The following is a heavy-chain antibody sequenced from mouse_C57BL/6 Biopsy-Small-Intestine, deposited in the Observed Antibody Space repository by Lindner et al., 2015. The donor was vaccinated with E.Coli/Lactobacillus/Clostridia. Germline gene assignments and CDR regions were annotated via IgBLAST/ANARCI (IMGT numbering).Heavy chain of an antibody. V-gene: IGHV10-1*01. CDR1: GFSFNPYA. Sequence: VQLQESGGGLVQPIGSLKLSCAASGFSFNPYAMNWVRQAPGKGLEWVARIRSKSNNYATYYADSVKDRFTISRDDSESMLYLQMKNLKTEDTAMYYCVSDYGSSYAMDHWGQGTSVTVSS. D-gene: IGHD1-1*01. CDR2: IRSKSNNYAT. CDR3: VSDYGSSYAMDH. J-gene: IGHJ4*01.